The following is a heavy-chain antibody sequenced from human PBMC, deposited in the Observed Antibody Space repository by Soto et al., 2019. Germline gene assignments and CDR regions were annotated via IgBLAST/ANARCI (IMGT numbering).Heavy chain of an antibody. D-gene: IGHD3-10*01. CDR2: IIPILGIP. J-gene: IGHJ6*02. CDR3: ARFRGSYGMDV. Sequence: QVQLVQSGAEVKKPGSSVKVSCKASGGTFSSYTISWVRQAPGQGLEWMGRIIPILGIPNYAQKFQGRVTITADKSTSAVYMELSSVRSEDTAVYYCARFRGSYGMDVWGQGTTVTVSS. CDR1: GGTFSSYT. V-gene: IGHV1-69*02.